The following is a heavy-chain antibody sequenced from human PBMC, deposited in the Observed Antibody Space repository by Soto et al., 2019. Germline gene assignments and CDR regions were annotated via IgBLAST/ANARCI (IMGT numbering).Heavy chain of an antibody. CDR1: GGSISSYY. J-gene: IGHJ6*02. Sequence: QVQLQEPGPGLVKPSETLSLTCTVSGGSISSYYWSWFRQPPGKGLEWLGYIYYSGSTNYEPSLKSRVTISVDTPKNQFSLKLSSVTAADTAVYYCARDSSPRIAASRTYGMDVWGQGPTVTVSS. V-gene: IGHV4-59*01. CDR2: IYYSGST. CDR3: ARDSSPRIAASRTYGMDV. D-gene: IGHD6-13*01.